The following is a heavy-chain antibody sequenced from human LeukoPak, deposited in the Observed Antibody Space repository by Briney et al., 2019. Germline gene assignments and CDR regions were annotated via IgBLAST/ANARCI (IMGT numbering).Heavy chain of an antibody. CDR3: ARDWELLPDY. D-gene: IGHD1-26*01. Sequence: SETLSLTCTVSGGSISSYYWNWIRQPPGKGLEWIGYIYYSGSTNYNPSLKSRVTISVDTSKNQFSLKLSSVTAADTAVYYGARDWELLPDYWGQGTLVTVSS. V-gene: IGHV4-59*01. CDR2: IYYSGST. CDR1: GGSISSYY. J-gene: IGHJ4*02.